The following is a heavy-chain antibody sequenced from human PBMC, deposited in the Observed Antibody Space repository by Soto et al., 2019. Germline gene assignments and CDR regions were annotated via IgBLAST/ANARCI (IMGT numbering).Heavy chain of an antibody. V-gene: IGHV1-18*01. CDR3: ARYDDYARDDAFDI. CDR1: GYTFTSYG. Sequence: GASVKVSCKASGYTFTSYGISWVRQAPGQGLEWMGWISAYNGNTKYAQKIQGRVTMTTDTSTSTAYMELRSLRSDDTAVYYCARYDDYARDDAFDIWGQGTMVTVSS. CDR2: ISAYNGNT. D-gene: IGHD4-17*01. J-gene: IGHJ3*02.